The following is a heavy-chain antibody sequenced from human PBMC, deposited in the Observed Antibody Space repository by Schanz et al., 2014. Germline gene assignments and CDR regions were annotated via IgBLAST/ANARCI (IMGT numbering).Heavy chain of an antibody. CDR1: GFTLTSHF. D-gene: IGHD2-2*01. V-gene: IGHV1-46*01. CDR3: ARGSCTASGCYDAFDL. Sequence: QLVQSGAEVKKPGASVKVSCKASGFTLTSHFMHWLRQAPGQGLEWMGLINPIDGSTTYVWGFRGRLTITRDKSTTTVYMDLSTLRSEDTAVYYCARGSCTASGCYDAFDLWGQGTLVTVSS. CDR2: INPIDGST. J-gene: IGHJ3*01.